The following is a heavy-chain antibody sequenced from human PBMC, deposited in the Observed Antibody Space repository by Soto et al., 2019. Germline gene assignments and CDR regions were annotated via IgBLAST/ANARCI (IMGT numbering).Heavy chain of an antibody. V-gene: IGHV4-39*07. CDR3: VRDRYSSSGWFDP. CDR1: GASLSSSSYY. D-gene: IGHD3-10*01. Sequence: PSETLSLTCTVSGASLSSSSYYWGWIRQPPGKGLEWIGSIYYSESTYYNPSLESRIIINPDTSKNQFSLQLKSVTPEDTAVYYCVRDRYSSSGWFDPWGQGTPVTVSS. CDR2: IYYSEST. J-gene: IGHJ5*02.